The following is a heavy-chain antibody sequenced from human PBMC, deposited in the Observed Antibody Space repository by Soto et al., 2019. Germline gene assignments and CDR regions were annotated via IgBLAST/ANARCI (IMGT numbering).Heavy chain of an antibody. CDR2: IKSKTDGGTT. D-gene: IGHD7-27*01. V-gene: IGHV3-15*01. J-gene: IGHJ4*02. CDR1: GFTFSNAW. CDR3: TTGRLGIGLRFDY. Sequence: GGSLRLSCAASGFTFSNAWMSWVRQAPGKGLEWVGRIKSKTDGGTTDYAAPVKGRFTISRDDSKNTLYLQMNSLKTEDTAVYYCTTGRLGIGLRFDYWGQGTLVTVSS.